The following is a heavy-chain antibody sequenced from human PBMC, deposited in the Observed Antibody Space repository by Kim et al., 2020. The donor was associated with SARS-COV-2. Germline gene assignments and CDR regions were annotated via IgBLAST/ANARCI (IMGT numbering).Heavy chain of an antibody. V-gene: IGHV4-59*08. J-gene: IGHJ6*02. CDR1: GGSISSYY. D-gene: IGHD5-12*01. CDR2: IYYSGST. CDR3: ARRGPGAYSGYDRIVGVLGYYDYTGMDH. Sequence: SETLSLTCTVSGGSISSYYWSWIRQPPGKGLEWIGYIYYSGSTNYNPSLKSRVTISVDTSKNQFSLKLSSVTAADTAVYYCARRGPGAYSGYDRIVGVLGYYDYTGMDHWGQGTTDTVSS.